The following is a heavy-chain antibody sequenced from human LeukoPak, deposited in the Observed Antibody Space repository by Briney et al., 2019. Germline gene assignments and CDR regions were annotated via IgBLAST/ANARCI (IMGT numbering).Heavy chain of an antibody. D-gene: IGHD5-12*01. J-gene: IGHJ4*02. CDR1: GFSLTNFA. Sequence: GGSLRLSCAASGFSLTNFAMSWVRQAPGKGLEWVSLIIGSSGDTFYADSVKGRFTISRDNSKNRLYLQMNSLRAENTALYYCAKGAYDYIEMGYFDYWGQGTLVTVSS. CDR2: IIGSSGDT. V-gene: IGHV3-23*01. CDR3: AKGAYDYIEMGYFDY.